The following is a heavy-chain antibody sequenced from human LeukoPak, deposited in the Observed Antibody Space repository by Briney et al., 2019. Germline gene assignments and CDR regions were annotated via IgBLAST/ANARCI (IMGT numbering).Heavy chain of an antibody. V-gene: IGHV3-23*01. CDR2: IGGDGGRT. CDR3: AKASRQGAVASPLDY. J-gene: IGHJ4*02. CDR1: GFTVSSKY. D-gene: IGHD6-19*01. Sequence: PGGSLRLSCAASGFTVSSKYMSWVRQTPGKGLEWVSAIGGDGGRTYYADSVKGRFTISRDNSKDTVFLQMNSLRAEDTAVYYCAKASRQGAVASPLDYWGQGTLVTVSS.